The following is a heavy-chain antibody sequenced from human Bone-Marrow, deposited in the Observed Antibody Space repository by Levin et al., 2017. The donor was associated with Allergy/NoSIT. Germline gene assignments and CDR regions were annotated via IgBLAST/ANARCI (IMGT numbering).Heavy chain of an antibody. D-gene: IGHD3-22*01. CDR1: GFTFSNAW. Sequence: GESLKISCAASGFTFSNAWMSWVRQAPGKGLEWVGRIKSKTDGGTTDYAAPVKGRFTISRDDSKNTLYLQMNSLKTEDTAVYYCTTRYYDLFGVDYWGQGTLVTVSS. V-gene: IGHV3-15*01. CDR2: IKSKTDGGTT. CDR3: TTRYYDLFGVDY. J-gene: IGHJ4*02.